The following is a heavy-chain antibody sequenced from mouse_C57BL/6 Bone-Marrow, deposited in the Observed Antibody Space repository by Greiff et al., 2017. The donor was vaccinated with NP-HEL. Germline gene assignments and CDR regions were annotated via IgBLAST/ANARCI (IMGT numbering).Heavy chain of an antibody. CDR3: AKERANWDYDAIDY. Sequence: QVQLQQPGAELVMPGASVKLSCKASGYTFTSYWMHWVKQRPGPGLEWIGVIDPSASYTNYNQKFQGKSPLTVDKSSSTAYMQLSSLTSEDYAVDYCAKERANWDYDAIDYWGQGTAVTVSS. CDR2: IDPSASYT. J-gene: IGHJ4*01. CDR1: GYTFTSYW. D-gene: IGHD4-1*01. V-gene: IGHV1-69*01.